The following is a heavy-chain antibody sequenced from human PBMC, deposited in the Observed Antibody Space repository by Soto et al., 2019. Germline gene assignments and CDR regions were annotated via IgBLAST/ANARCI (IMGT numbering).Heavy chain of an antibody. J-gene: IGHJ4*02. CDR2: IRSEANGGTT. CDR3: TRYYYESSGYYVY. CDR1: WFTFGSYA. V-gene: IGHV3-49*04. Sequence: SCTGSWFTFGSYALSWVRQAPGKGLEWVGVIRSEANGGTTDYAASVKGRITISRDDSKSIAYMEINSLQTEDTAVYYCTRYYYESSGYYVYWGQGALVTVSS. D-gene: IGHD3-22*01.